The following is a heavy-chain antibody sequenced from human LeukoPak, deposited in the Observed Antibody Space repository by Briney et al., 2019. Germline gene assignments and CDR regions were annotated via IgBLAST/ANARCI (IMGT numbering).Heavy chain of an antibody. D-gene: IGHD3-10*01. Sequence: PGGSLRLSCAASGFTFSSYGMHWVRQAPGKGLEWVAFIRYDGSNKYYADSVKGRFTISKDNSKNTLYLQMNSLRAEDTAVYYCAKDGITMVRGVILDAFDIWGQGTMVTVSS. CDR3: AKDGITMVRGVILDAFDI. V-gene: IGHV3-30*02. CDR1: GFTFSSYG. J-gene: IGHJ3*02. CDR2: IRYDGSNK.